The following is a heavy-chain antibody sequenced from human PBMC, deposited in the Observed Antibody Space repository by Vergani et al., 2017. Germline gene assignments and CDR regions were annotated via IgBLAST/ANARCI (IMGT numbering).Heavy chain of an antibody. Sequence: QVQLVQSGAEVKKPGSSVKVSCKASGGTFSSYTISWVRQAPGQGLEWMGRIIPILGIANYAQKFQGRVTITADKSTSTAYMELSSLRSEDTAVYYCARIDSAHVVVTESGAFDIWGQGTTVTVSS. CDR1: GGTFSSYT. D-gene: IGHD2-21*02. V-gene: IGHV1-69*09. CDR2: IIPILGIA. CDR3: ARIDSAHVVVTESGAFDI. J-gene: IGHJ3*02.